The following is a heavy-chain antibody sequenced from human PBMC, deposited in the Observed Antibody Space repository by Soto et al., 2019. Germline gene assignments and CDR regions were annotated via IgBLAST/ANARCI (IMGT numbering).Heavy chain of an antibody. V-gene: IGHV3-23*01. D-gene: IGHD4-17*01. CDR3: AKDKGLRWVLDY. CDR1: GFTFSSYA. J-gene: IGHJ4*02. CDR2: ISGSGGST. Sequence: EVQLLESGGGLVQPGGSLRLSCAASGFTFSSYAMNWVRQAPGKGLEWVSAISGSGGSTYYADSVKGRFTISRDNSKNTLYLEMNSLRAEDTAVYYCAKDKGLRWVLDYWGQGTLVTVSS.